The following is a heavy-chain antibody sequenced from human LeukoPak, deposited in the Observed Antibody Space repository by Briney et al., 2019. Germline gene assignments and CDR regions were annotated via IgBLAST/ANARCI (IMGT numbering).Heavy chain of an antibody. D-gene: IGHD2-21*02. Sequence: GESLKSSCEGSGYSFSNYWIGWVRQMPGKGLEWMGSIYPGDYETRYSPSFQGLVTISVDKSISTAYLQWSSLKASDTAMYYCAIPPGYCGNDCSFDLWGQGTLVTVTS. J-gene: IGHJ4*02. V-gene: IGHV5-51*01. CDR2: IYPGDYET. CDR3: AIPPGYCGNDCSFDL. CDR1: GYSFSNYW.